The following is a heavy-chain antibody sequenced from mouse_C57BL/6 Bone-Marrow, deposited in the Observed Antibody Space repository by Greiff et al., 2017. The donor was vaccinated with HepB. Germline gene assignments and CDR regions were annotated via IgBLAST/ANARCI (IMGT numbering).Heavy chain of an antibody. Sequence: VQLQQSGPGLVQPSQSLSITCTVSGFSLTSYGVHWVRQSPGKGLEWLGVIWSGGSTDYNAAFISRLSISKDNSKSQVFFKMNSLQADDTAIYYWARNVITTVVGAMDYWGQGPSVTVSS. CDR1: GFSLTSYG. V-gene: IGHV2-2*01. CDR3: ARNVITTVVGAMDY. D-gene: IGHD1-1*01. J-gene: IGHJ4*01. CDR2: IWSGGST.